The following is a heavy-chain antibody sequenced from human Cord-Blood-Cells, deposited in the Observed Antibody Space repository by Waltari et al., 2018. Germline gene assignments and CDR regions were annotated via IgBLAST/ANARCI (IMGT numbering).Heavy chain of an antibody. D-gene: IGHD3-3*01. V-gene: IGHV4-30-4*08. Sequence: QVQLQESGPGLVKPSQTLSLTCTVSGGSISSGDYYWSWIRQPPGKGREWIGYIYYSGSTYYNPSLKSRVTMSVDTSKNQFSLKLSSVTAADTAVYYCARTLPITIFGVVIRHDAFDIWGQGTMVTVSS. J-gene: IGHJ3*02. CDR3: ARTLPITIFGVVIRHDAFDI. CDR2: IYYSGST. CDR1: GGSISSGDYY.